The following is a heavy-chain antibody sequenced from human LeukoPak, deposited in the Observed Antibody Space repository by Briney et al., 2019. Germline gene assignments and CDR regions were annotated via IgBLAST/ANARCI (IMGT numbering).Heavy chain of an antibody. Sequence: ASVKVSCKVSGGTLTELSIHWVRQAPGKGLEWMGGFDPEDGETIYAQKFQGRVTMTEDTSTDTAYMELSSLRSEDTAVYYCATAGGIRGDAFDIWGQGTMVTVSS. J-gene: IGHJ3*02. V-gene: IGHV1-24*01. D-gene: IGHD1-26*01. CDR3: ATAGGIRGDAFDI. CDR2: FDPEDGET. CDR1: GGTLTELS.